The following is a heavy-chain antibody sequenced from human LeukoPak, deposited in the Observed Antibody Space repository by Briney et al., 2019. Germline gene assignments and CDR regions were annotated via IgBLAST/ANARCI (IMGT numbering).Heavy chain of an antibody. CDR1: GYTFTSYD. D-gene: IGHD3-22*01. J-gene: IGHJ3*02. CDR3: AREYSSGYYGDAFDI. Sequence: ASVKVSCKASGYTFTSYDINWVRQATGQGLEWMGWMNPNSGNTGYAQKFQGRVTMTRDMSTSTVYMELSSLRSEDTAVYYCAREYSSGYYGDAFDIWGQGTMVTVSS. CDR2: MNPNSGNT. V-gene: IGHV1-8*01.